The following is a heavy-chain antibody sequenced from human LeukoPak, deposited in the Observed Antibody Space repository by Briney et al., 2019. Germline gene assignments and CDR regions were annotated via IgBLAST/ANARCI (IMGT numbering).Heavy chain of an antibody. J-gene: IGHJ5*02. V-gene: IGHV7-4-1*02. CDR2: INTNTGNP. D-gene: IGHD3-10*01. Sequence: GASVKVSCKASGYTFTDYYMHWVRQAPGQGLEWMGWINTNTGNPTYAQGFTGRFVFSLDTSVSTAYLQISGLKAEDTAVYYCARERGSRYNWFDPWGQGTLVTVSS. CDR3: ARERGSRYNWFDP. CDR1: GYTFTDYY.